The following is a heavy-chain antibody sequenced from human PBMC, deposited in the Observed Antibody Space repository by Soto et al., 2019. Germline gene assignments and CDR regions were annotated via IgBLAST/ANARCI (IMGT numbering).Heavy chain of an antibody. Sequence: SLRLSCAASGFTFSSYGMHWVRQAPGKGLEWVAVIWYDGSNKYYADSVKGRFTISRDNSKNTLYLQMNSLRAEDTAVYYCARPYYYGSGSYYNPPHYWGQGTLVTVSS. CDR3: ARPYYYGSGSYYNPPHY. J-gene: IGHJ4*02. V-gene: IGHV3-33*01. CDR2: IWYDGSNK. CDR1: GFTFSSYG. D-gene: IGHD3-10*01.